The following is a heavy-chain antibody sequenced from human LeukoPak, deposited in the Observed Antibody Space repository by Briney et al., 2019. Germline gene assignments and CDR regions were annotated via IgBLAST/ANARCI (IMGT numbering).Heavy chain of an antibody. Sequence: GGSLRLSCAASGFTVSTNYLSWVRQAPGKGLEWVSVIYSGVTTHYEDSVKGRFTISRDNSKNTLYLQMNSLRVEDTAVYYCARTYYYDSSGPDWGQGTLVTVSS. CDR3: ARTYYYDSSGPD. CDR1: GFTVSTNY. V-gene: IGHV3-66*01. CDR2: IYSGVTT. D-gene: IGHD3-22*01. J-gene: IGHJ4*02.